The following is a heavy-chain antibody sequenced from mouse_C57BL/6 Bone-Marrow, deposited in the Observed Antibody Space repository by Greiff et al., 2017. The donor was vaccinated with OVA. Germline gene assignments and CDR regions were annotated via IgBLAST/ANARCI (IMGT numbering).Heavy chain of an antibody. CDR2: ISDGGSYT. CDR3: ARDLIPMDY. J-gene: IGHJ4*01. Sequence: EVQLMESGGGLVKPGGSLKLSCAASGFTFSSYAMSWVRQTPEKRLEWVATISDGGSYTYYPDNVKGRFTISRDNAKNNLYLQMSHLKSEDTAMYYCARDLIPMDYWGQGTSVTVSS. V-gene: IGHV5-4*01. CDR1: GFTFSSYA.